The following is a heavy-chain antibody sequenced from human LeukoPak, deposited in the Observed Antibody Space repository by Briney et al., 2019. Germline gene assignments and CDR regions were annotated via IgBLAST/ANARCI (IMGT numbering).Heavy chain of an antibody. CDR2: IRYDGSNK. CDR1: GFTFSSYG. Sequence: GGSLRLSCAASGFTFSSYGMHWVRQAPGKGLEWVAFIRYDGSNKYYADSVKGRFTISRDNSKNTLYLQMNSLRAEDTAVYYCAKDEEWSHHFDYWGQGTLVTVSS. D-gene: IGHD3-3*01. J-gene: IGHJ4*02. CDR3: AKDEEWSHHFDY. V-gene: IGHV3-30*02.